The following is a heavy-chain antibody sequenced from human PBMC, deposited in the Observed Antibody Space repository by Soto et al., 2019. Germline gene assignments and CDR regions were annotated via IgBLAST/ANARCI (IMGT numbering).Heavy chain of an antibody. CDR3: TRRIDVWSGWPSYYLDH. D-gene: IGHD3-3*01. J-gene: IGHJ4*02. CDR2: IRRNANNYAT. CDR1: GFIFSDSA. V-gene: IGHV3-73*02. Sequence: EVQLVASGGGLVQPGVYLKLSCAASGFIFSDSALHRVRQASGKGLEWVGRIRRNANNYATTYAASVEGRFAISRDDSKSTAYLQMNCLEPEDTAIYYCTRRIDVWSGWPSYYLDHWGQRTLGT.